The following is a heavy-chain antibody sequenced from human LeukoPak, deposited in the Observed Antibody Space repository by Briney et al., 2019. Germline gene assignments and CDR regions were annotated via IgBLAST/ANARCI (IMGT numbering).Heavy chain of an antibody. CDR1: GFFLSRYT. J-gene: IGHJ4*02. V-gene: IGHV3-21*04. CDR3: ARRAGAYSHPYDY. Sequence: PGGSLRLSCAASGFFLSRYTMNWVRQAPGRGLEWVSSISSGSTYINYADSMKGRFTVSRDNAKNSLFLQMNSLRAEDTAVYYCARRAGAYSHPYDYWGQGTLVTVSS. CDR2: ISSGSTYI. D-gene: IGHD4/OR15-4a*01.